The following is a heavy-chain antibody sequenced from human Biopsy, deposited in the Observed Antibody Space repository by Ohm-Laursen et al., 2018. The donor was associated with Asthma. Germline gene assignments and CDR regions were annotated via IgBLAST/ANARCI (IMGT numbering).Heavy chain of an antibody. D-gene: IGHD2-2*01. CDR3: ARKAGSCISRTCYSLDF. V-gene: IGHV1-69*13. J-gene: IGHJ4*02. CDR2: INSVFGTT. CDR1: GGTFNTYV. Sequence: ASVKVSCKSLGGTFNTYVIGWVRQAPGQGLEWMGGINSVFGTTTYPQKFQDRVTITADDSTSTVYVELSSLRSEDTAVYYCARKAGSCISRTCYSLDFWGQGTLGTVSS.